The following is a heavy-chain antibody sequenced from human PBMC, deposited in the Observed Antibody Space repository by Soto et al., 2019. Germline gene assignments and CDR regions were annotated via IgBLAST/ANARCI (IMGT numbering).Heavy chain of an antibody. D-gene: IGHD3-9*01. CDR2: IYSGGST. Sequence: PGGSLRLSCAASGFTVSSNYMSWVRQAPGKGPEWVSVIYSGGSTYYADSVKGRFTISRDNSKNTLYLQMNSLRAEDTAVYYCARDLNTEGLGDAFDIWGQGTMVTVSS. V-gene: IGHV3-66*01. CDR1: GFTVSSNY. J-gene: IGHJ3*02. CDR3: ARDLNTEGLGDAFDI.